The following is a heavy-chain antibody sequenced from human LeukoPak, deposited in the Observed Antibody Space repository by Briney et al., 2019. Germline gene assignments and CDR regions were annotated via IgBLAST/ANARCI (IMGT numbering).Heavy chain of an antibody. D-gene: IGHD6-13*01. CDR2: FSGSGGST. CDR1: GFTFSSYA. CDR3: AKEQESIAAAGTWDY. Sequence: GGSPRLSCAASGFTFSSYAMSWVRQAPGKGLEWVSAFSGSGGSTYYADSVKGRFTISRDNSKNTLYLQMNSLRAEDTAVYYCAKEQESIAAAGTWDYWGQGTLVTVSS. V-gene: IGHV3-23*01. J-gene: IGHJ4*02.